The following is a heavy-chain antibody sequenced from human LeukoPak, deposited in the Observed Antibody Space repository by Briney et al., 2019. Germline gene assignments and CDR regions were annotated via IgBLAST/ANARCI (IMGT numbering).Heavy chain of an antibody. J-gene: IGHJ6*03. CDR2: FSGSVDNT. V-gene: IGHV3-23*01. Sequence: GGSLRLSCAASGFTSSNYALTWVRQAPGKGLEWVSSFSGSVDNTYYADSVWGRFTISTDNSKSTVYLQMNSPRAEDTAIYYCARGGLLGLGEFNEDYMDVWGKGTSVTVSS. CDR1: GFTSSNYA. D-gene: IGHD3-10*01. CDR3: ARGGLLGLGEFNEDYMDV.